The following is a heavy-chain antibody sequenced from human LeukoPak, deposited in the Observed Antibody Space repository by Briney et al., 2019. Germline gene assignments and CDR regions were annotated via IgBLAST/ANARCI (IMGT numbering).Heavy chain of an antibody. J-gene: IGHJ4*02. CDR3: ARVVYEYVWGSYRYPHYFDL. V-gene: IGHV4-30-4*01. Sequence: SQTLSLTCTVSGGSISSGDHYWSWIRQPPGEGLEWIGYIHYSGTTYYHPSLKSRVTISVDTSKNQFSLKLTSVIAADTAVYYCARVVYEYVWGSYRYPHYFDLWGRGTLVTVSS. CDR1: GGSISSGDHY. D-gene: IGHD3-16*02. CDR2: IHYSGTT.